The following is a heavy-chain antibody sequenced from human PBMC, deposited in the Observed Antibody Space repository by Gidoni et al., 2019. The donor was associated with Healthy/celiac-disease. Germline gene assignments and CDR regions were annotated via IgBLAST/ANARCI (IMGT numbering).Heavy chain of an antibody. V-gene: IGHV1-69*01. CDR3: ARGGYCSSTSCFESYYYYGMDV. CDR1: GGTFSSYA. D-gene: IGHD2-2*01. Sequence: QVQLVQSGAEVKKPGSSVKVSCKATGGTFSSYAISWVRQAPGQGLEWMGGIIPIFGTANYAQQFQGRVTITADESTSTAYMELSSLRSEDTAVYYCARGGYCSSTSCFESYYYYGMDVWGKGTTVTVSS. J-gene: IGHJ6*04. CDR2: IIPIFGTA.